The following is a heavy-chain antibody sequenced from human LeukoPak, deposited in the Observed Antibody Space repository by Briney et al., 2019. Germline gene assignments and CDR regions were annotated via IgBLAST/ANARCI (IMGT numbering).Heavy chain of an antibody. D-gene: IGHD3-10*01. V-gene: IGHV3-48*01. J-gene: IGHJ3*02. CDR1: GFTFSSYS. Sequence: GGSLRLSCAASGFTFSSYSMNWVRQAPGKGLEWVSYISSSSSAIYYADSVKGRFTISRDNAKNSLYLQMNSLRAEDTAVYYCARDSLPFGELLNDAFDIWGQGTMVTASS. CDR3: ARDSLPFGELLNDAFDI. CDR2: ISSSSSAI.